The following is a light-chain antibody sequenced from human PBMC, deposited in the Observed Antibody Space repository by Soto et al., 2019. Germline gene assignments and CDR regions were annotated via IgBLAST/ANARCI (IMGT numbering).Light chain of an antibody. J-gene: IGLJ2*01. CDR1: NSDVGGYNY. V-gene: IGLV2-14*01. CDR3: SSYTSSSSVV. CDR2: EVS. Sequence: QSALTQPASVSGSPGQSITISCTGTNSDVGGYNYVSWYQQHPGKAPKLMIYEVSNRPSGVSNRFSGSKSGNTASLTISGLQAEDEADYYCSSYTSSSSVVFGGGTKLTV.